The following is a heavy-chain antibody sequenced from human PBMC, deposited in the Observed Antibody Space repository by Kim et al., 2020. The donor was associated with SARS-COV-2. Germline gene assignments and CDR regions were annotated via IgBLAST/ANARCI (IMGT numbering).Heavy chain of an antibody. V-gene: IGHV1-69*13. CDR2: IIPIFGTA. J-gene: IGHJ4*02. CDR1: GGTFSSYA. D-gene: IGHD1-26*01. Sequence: SVKVSCKASGGTFSSYAISWVRQAPGQGLEWMGGIIPIFGTANYAQKFQGRVTITADESTSTAYMELSSLRSEDTAVYYCARDPGAGSFTSGWGQGTLVTVSS. CDR3: ARDPGAGSFTSG.